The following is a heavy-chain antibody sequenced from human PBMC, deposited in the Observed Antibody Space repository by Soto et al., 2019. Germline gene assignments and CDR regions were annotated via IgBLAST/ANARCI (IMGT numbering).Heavy chain of an antibody. CDR3: ARGKQITIFGVVYYYYGMDV. CDR2: INHSGST. D-gene: IGHD3-3*01. V-gene: IGHV4-34*01. CDR1: GGSFSGYY. Sequence: SETSLTCAVYGGSFSGYYWSWIRQPPGKGLEWIGEINHSGSTNYNPSLKSRVTISVDTSKNQFSLKLSSVTAADTAVYYCARGKQITIFGVVYYYYGMDVWGQGTTVTVSS. J-gene: IGHJ6*02.